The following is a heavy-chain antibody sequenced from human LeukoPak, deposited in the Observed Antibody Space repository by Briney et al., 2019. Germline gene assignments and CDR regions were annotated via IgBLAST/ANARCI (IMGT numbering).Heavy chain of an antibody. V-gene: IGHV4-59*01. CDR2: IYYTGST. CDR3: ARVYQSAEYYFDY. J-gene: IGHJ4*02. Sequence: SEPLSLICTVSGGSIDSYYWRWIRQPPGKGLEWIEYIYYTGSTEYHPSLTSRVTISLDTSKNQFSLKLTSVTAADTAVYYCARVYQSAEYYFDYWGQGNLVSVSS. CDR1: GGSIDSYY. D-gene: IGHD2-2*01.